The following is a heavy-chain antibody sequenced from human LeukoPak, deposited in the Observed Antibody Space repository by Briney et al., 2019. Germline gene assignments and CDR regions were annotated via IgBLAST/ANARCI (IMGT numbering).Heavy chain of an antibody. V-gene: IGHV1-2*02. CDR1: GYTSTAYY. Sequence: GASVKVSCKASGYTSTAYYMHWVRQAPGQGLEWMGWINPNSGGTNYAQKFQGRVTMTRDTSISTAYMELSRLRSDDTAVYYCARDSSSVWFDPWGQGTLVTVSS. CDR2: INPNSGGT. CDR3: ARDSSSVWFDP. D-gene: IGHD6-6*01. J-gene: IGHJ5*02.